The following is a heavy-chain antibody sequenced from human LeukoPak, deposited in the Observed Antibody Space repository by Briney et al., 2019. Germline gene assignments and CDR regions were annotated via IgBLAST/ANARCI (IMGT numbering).Heavy chain of an antibody. V-gene: IGHV1-69*01. CDR3: ARAKNYYDSSGYIGVYYFDY. J-gene: IGHJ4*02. CDR1: GRTFSSYA. Sequence: SVKVSCKASGRTFSSYAISWVRQAPGQGLEWMGGITSSFGTANYAQKFQGRVTITADESTSTAYMELSSLRSEDTAVYYCARAKNYYDSSGYIGVYYFDYWGQGTLVTVSS. D-gene: IGHD3-22*01. CDR2: ITSSFGTA.